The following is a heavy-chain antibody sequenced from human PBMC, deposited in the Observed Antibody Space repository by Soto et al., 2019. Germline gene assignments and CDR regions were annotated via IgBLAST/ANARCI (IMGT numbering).Heavy chain of an antibody. D-gene: IGHD6-13*01. CDR1: GGTFSSYT. Sequence: QVQLVQSGAEVKKPGSSVKVSCKASGGTFSSYTISWVRQAPGQGLEWMGGIIPILGTANYAQKFQGRVTITADESTSPAYMELSSLRSEDTAVYYCARVRPYAAAAPGPAFEIWGQGTMVTVSS. V-gene: IGHV1-69*16. J-gene: IGHJ3*02. CDR3: ARVRPYAAAAPGPAFEI. CDR2: IIPILGTA.